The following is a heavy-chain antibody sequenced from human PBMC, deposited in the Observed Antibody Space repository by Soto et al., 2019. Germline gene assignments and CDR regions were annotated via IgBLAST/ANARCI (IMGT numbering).Heavy chain of an antibody. V-gene: IGHV3-21*01. CDR2: ISSSSSYI. CDR1: GFTFSSYS. D-gene: IGHD6-19*01. Sequence: EVQLVESGGGLVKPGGSLRLSCAASGFTFSSYSMNWVRQAPGKGLEWVSSISSSSSYIYYADSVKGRFTISRDNAKNSLSLQMTSVRAEDTAVYDWARDKRRSGWDEDYRGQRTLVTVSS. CDR3: ARDKRRSGWDEDY. J-gene: IGHJ4*02.